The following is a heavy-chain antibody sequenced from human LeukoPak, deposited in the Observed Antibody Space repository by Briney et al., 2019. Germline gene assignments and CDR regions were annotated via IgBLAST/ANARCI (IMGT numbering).Heavy chain of an antibody. CDR1: GGSISSYC. D-gene: IGHD3-16*01. J-gene: IGHJ4*02. Sequence: SETLSLTCTVSGGSISSYCWSWIRQPPGKGLEWIGYIYNSGSTNYNPSLKSRVTISVDTSKNQFSLKLNSVTAADTAVYYCARTAGFYAHFDNWGQGTLVTVSS. CDR2: IYNSGST. CDR3: ARTAGFYAHFDN. V-gene: IGHV4-59*01.